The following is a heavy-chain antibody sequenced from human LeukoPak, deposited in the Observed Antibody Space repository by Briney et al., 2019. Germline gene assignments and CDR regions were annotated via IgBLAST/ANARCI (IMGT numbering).Heavy chain of an antibody. CDR1: GFTLRGYG. Sequence: GGSLRLSCAASGFTLRGYGMHWVRQAPGKGLEWVAFIRYDGSDKSYADSVKGRFTVSRDNSKNTLYLQMNSLRPEDTAVYYCAKELGTAVVGQRVDYWGQGTLVTVSS. D-gene: IGHD6-19*01. V-gene: IGHV3-30*02. J-gene: IGHJ4*02. CDR2: IRYDGSDK. CDR3: AKELGTAVVGQRVDY.